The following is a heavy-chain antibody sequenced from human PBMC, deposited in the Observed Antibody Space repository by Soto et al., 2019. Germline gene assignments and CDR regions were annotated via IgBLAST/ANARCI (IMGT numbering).Heavy chain of an antibody. Sequence: GGSLRLSCAASGFTFSSYAMSWVRQAPGKGLEWVSAISGSGGSTYYADSVKGRFTISRDNSKNTLYLQMNSLRAEDTAVYYCATSPLMTTVTTFDYWGQGTLVTVS. CDR3: ATSPLMTTVTTFDY. D-gene: IGHD4-17*01. J-gene: IGHJ4*02. CDR2: ISGSGGST. CDR1: GFTFSSYA. V-gene: IGHV3-23*01.